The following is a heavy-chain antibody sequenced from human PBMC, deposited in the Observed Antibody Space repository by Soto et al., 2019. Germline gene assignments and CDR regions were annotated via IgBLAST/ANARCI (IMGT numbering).Heavy chain of an antibody. CDR2: ISYDGSNK. Sequence: QVQLVESGGGVVQPGRSLRLSCAASGFTFSSYGMHWVRQAPGKGLEWVAVISYDGSNKYYAVSVKGRFTISRDNSKNTLYLQMNSLRAEDTAVYYCANPDASSDYWGQGTLVTVSS. D-gene: IGHD2-2*01. CDR1: GFTFSSYG. J-gene: IGHJ4*02. CDR3: ANPDASSDY. V-gene: IGHV3-30*18.